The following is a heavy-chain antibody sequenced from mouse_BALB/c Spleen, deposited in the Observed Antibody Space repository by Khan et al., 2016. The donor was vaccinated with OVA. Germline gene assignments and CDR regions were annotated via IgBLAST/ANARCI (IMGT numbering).Heavy chain of an antibody. CDR3: ASSKYRARY. J-gene: IGHJ2*01. CDR1: GYSLTRYG. D-gene: IGHD3-3*01. CDR2: IWAGGST. Sequence: QVQLKQSGPGLVAPSQSLSITCTVYGYSLTRYGVHWVRQPPGKGLEWLGLIWAGGSTNYNWALMSRLSISIDNSKSLVFLIMNSLQTDDTAWYYCASSKYRARYWGQGTTLTVSS. V-gene: IGHV2-9*02.